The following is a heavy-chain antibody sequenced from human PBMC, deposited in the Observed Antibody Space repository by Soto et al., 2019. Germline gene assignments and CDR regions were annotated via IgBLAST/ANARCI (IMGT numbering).Heavy chain of an antibody. CDR3: ARRSIAARQTQYYYYYYGMDV. D-gene: IGHD6-6*01. V-gene: IGHV5-10-1*01. J-gene: IGHJ6*02. CDR2: IDPSDSYT. Sequence: GESLKISCMASGYHFTTFSIAWVRQMPGKGLEWMGRIDPSDSYTNYSPSFQGHVTISADKSISTAYLQWSSLKASDTAMYYCARRSIAARQTQYYYYYYGMDVWGQGTTVTVSS. CDR1: GYHFTTFS.